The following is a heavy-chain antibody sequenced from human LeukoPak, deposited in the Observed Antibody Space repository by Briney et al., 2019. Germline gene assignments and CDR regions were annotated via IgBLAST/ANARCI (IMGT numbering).Heavy chain of an antibody. CDR2: INHSGST. CDR3: ARAYSSSGYNWFDP. CDR1: GESFSDYY. Sequence: SETLSLTCAVYGESFSDYYWSWIRQPPGKGLEWIGEINHSGSTNYNPSLKSRVTISVDTSKNQFFLKLNSVTAADTAVYYCARAYSSSGYNWFDPWGQGILVTVSS. D-gene: IGHD6-6*01. J-gene: IGHJ5*02. V-gene: IGHV4-34*01.